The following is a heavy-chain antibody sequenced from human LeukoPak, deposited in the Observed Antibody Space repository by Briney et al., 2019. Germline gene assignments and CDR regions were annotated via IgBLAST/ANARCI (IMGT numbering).Heavy chain of an antibody. CDR2: IYYSGST. CDR1: GGSISSGGYY. Sequence: QPSETLSLTCTVSGGSISSGGYYWSWIRQHPGKGLEGIGYIYYSGSTYYNPSLKSRVTISVDTSKNQFSLKLSSVTAADTAVYYCARDRSRALDAFDIWGQGTMVTVSS. D-gene: IGHD1-26*01. V-gene: IGHV4-31*03. CDR3: ARDRSRALDAFDI. J-gene: IGHJ3*02.